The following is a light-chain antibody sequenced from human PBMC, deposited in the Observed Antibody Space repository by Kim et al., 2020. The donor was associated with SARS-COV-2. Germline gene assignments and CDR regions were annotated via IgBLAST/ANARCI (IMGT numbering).Light chain of an antibody. CDR3: LENNNWPLT. CDR1: HSVRSN. CDR2: GAS. V-gene: IGKV3-15*01. Sequence: EVVMTQSPATLSVSPGERATLSCRASHSVRSNLAWYQLKPGQPPRLLIYGASTRATGIPARFSGSGSGTEFTLTISSLQSEDFAFYYCLENNNWPLTFGGGTKVDI. J-gene: IGKJ4*01.